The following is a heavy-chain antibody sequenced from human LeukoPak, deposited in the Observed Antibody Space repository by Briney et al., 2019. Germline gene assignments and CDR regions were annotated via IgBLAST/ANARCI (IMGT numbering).Heavy chain of an antibody. CDR2: ISSSSSYI. V-gene: IGHV3-21*01. D-gene: IGHD2-15*01. Sequence: GGSLRLSCAASGFTFSSYSMNWVRQAPGKGLEWVSSISSSSSYIYYADSVKGRFTISRDNAKNSLYLQMNSLRAEDTAVYYCANYCSGGSCNWGYWGQGTPVTVSS. CDR1: GFTFSSYS. J-gene: IGHJ4*02. CDR3: ANYCSGGSCNWGY.